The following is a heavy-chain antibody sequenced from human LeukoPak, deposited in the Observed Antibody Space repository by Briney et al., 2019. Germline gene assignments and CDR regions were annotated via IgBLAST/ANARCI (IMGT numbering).Heavy chain of an antibody. CDR1: GGSVSSSSYY. CDR3: ARDEMITTFDY. CDR2: IYYSGST. Sequence: PSETLSLTCTVSGGSVSSSSYYWGWIRQPPGKGLEWIGSIYYSGSTYYNPSLKSRVTISVDTSKNQFSLKLSSVTAADTAVYYCARDEMITTFDYWGQGTLVTVSS. V-gene: IGHV4-39*07. J-gene: IGHJ4*02. D-gene: IGHD3-16*01.